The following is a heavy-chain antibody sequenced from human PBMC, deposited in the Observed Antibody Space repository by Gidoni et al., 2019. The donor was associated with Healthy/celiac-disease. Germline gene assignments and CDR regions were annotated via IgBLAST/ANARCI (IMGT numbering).Heavy chain of an antibody. CDR1: GFTFRSYA. V-gene: IGHV3-30-3*01. Sequence: GFTFRSYAMHWVRQAPGKGLEWVAVISYDGSNKYYADSVKGRFTISRDNSKNTLYLQMNSPRAEDTAVYYCARGDGCSGWYSAFDLWGQGTMVTVSS. J-gene: IGHJ3*01. CDR3: ARGDGCSGWYSAFDL. CDR2: ISYDGSNK. D-gene: IGHD6-19*01.